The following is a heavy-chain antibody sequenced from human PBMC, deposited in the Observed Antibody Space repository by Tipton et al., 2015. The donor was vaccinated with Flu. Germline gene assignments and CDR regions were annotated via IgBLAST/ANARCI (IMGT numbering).Heavy chain of an antibody. CDR1: GDSIDSRYY. CDR2: IHREGNS. J-gene: IGHJ5*01. CDR3: ARRDYSNYVSDPKNWFNS. D-gene: IGHD4-11*01. Sequence: LSCSVFGDSIDSRYYWAWLRQPPGKGLEWIGNIHREGNSYYSPSLKSRVTMSIDRSKNQFSLEMRSVTASDTAGYYCARRDYSNYVSDPKNWFNSWGLGTLVTVSS. V-gene: IGHV4-38-2*01.